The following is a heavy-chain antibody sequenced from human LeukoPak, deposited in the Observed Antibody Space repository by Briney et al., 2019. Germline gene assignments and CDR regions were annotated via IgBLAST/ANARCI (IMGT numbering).Heavy chain of an antibody. J-gene: IGHJ6*02. CDR1: GFTFSSYE. V-gene: IGHV3-48*03. CDR3: ARGPRITIFGVLYYYGMDV. CDR2: ISSSGSTI. Sequence: GGSLRLSCAASGFTFSSYEMNWVRQAPGKGLEWVSYISSSGSTIYYADSVKGRLTISRDNAKSSLYLQMNSLRAEDTAVYYCARGPRITIFGVLYYYGMDVWGQGTTVTVSS. D-gene: IGHD3-3*01.